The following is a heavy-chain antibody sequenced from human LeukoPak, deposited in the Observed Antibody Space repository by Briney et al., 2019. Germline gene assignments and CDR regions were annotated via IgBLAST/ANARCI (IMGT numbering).Heavy chain of an antibody. CDR1: GFTLSSYS. V-gene: IGHV3-48*01. CDR3: ARELRYFDWLSVSGRSDDAFDV. J-gene: IGHJ3*01. Sequence: GGSLRLSCAVSGFTLSSYSMNWVRQAPGKGLEWVSYISSTSSTIYYADSVKGRFTISRDNAKNTLYLQMNSLRAEDTAVYYCARELRYFDWLSVSGRSDDAFDVWGQGTMVTVSS. D-gene: IGHD3-9*01. CDR2: ISSTSSTI.